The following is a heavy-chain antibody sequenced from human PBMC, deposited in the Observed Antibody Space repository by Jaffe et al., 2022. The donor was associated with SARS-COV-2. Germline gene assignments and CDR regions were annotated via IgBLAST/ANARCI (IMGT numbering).Heavy chain of an antibody. D-gene: IGHD1-26*01. Sequence: EVQLVESGGGLVQPGGSLRLSCAASGFIFTNYNLGWVRQAPGKGLEWISYITSGSIPMFYADSVKGRFTISRDNAKNSLYLQLNSLTAEDTAVYYCARWDIGSHCFDFWGQGTLVTVSS. CDR3: ARWDIGSHCFDF. CDR1: GFIFTNYN. V-gene: IGHV3-48*01. CDR2: ITSGSIPM. J-gene: IGHJ4*02.